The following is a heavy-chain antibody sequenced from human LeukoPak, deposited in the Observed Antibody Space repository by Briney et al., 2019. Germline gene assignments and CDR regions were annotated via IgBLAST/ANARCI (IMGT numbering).Heavy chain of an antibody. CDR1: GGSISSGDYY. J-gene: IGHJ5*02. V-gene: IGHV4-30-4*01. Sequence: SETLSLTCTVSGGSISSGDYYWSWIRQPPGKGLEWVGYTYYSGSTYYNPSHKSRVTISVDTSKNQFSLKLSSVTAADTAVYYCARPYYYDSRIDPWGQGTLVTVSS. D-gene: IGHD3-22*01. CDR3: ARPYYYDSRIDP. CDR2: TYYSGST.